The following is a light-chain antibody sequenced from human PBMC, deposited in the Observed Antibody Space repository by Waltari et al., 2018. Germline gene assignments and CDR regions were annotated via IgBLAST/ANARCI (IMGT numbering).Light chain of an antibody. CDR3: QHYLRLPVT. J-gene: IGKJ1*01. CDR1: QSVSRA. CDR2: GAS. Sequence: EIVLTQSPGTPSLSLGDRATVSCRASQSVSRALAWYQQKPGQAPRLLIYGASTRATGIPDRFSGSGSGTDFSLTISRLEPDDFAVYYCQHYLRLPVTFGQGTTVEI. V-gene: IGKV3-20*01.